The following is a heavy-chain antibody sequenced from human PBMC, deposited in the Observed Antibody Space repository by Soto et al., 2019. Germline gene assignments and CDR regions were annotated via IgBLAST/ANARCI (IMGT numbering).Heavy chain of an antibody. CDR2: INQAGSQT. CDR3: VSWDDIVVSSD. D-gene: IGHD5-12*01. J-gene: IGHJ4*02. Sequence: GGSLRLSCAASGFTFSANWMSWLRQAPGKGLEWVAHINQAGSQTLYVDSVKGRFTISRDNAKNSVYLQMNSLRADDTAVYYCVSWDDIVVSSDWGQGILVTVYS. V-gene: IGHV3-7*01. CDR1: GFTFSANW.